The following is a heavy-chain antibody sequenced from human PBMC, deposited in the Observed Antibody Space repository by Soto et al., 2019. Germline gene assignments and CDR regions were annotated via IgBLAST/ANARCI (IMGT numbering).Heavy chain of an antibody. D-gene: IGHD2-15*01. CDR2: IKSKTDGGTT. J-gene: IGHJ1*01. CDR1: GFTFGNAW. CDR3: TTDLIVVVVTATEYFQH. V-gene: IGHV3-15*01. Sequence: KPGGSLRLSCAASGFTFGNAWMSWVRQAPGKGLEWVGRIKSKTDGGTTDYAAPVKGRFTISRDDSKNTLYLQMNSLKTEDTAVYYCTTDLIVVVVTATEYFQHWGQGTLVTVSS.